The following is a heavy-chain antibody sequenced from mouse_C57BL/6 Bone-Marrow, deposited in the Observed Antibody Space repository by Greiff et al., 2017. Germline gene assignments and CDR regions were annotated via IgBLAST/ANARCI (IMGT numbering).Heavy chain of an antibody. Sequence: DVKLVESGGGLVQPGGSLSLSCAASGFTFTDYYMSWVRQPPGKALEWLGFIRNKANGYTTEYNASVKGRFTISRDNSQSILYLQKNALRAEDSATYYCARCLGEGKSLYYFDYWGQGTTLTVSS. CDR3: ARCLGEGKSLYYFDY. CDR1: GFTFTDYY. V-gene: IGHV7-3*01. J-gene: IGHJ2*01. CDR2: IRNKANGYTT. D-gene: IGHD3-1*01.